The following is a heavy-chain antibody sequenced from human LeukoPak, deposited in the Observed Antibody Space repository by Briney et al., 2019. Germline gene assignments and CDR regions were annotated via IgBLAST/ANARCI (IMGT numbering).Heavy chain of an antibody. CDR1: GFTFSSYW. CDR2: IIQDGSEK. V-gene: IGHV3-7*03. CDR3: TTATARYNWNYDY. D-gene: IGHD1-7*01. J-gene: IGHJ4*02. Sequence: GGSLRLSCAASGFTFSSYWMTWVRQAPGKGLEWVANIIQDGSEKYYVDSVKGRFSISRDNAKNSLYLQMNSLKTEDTAVYYCTTATARYNWNYDYWGQGTLVTVSS.